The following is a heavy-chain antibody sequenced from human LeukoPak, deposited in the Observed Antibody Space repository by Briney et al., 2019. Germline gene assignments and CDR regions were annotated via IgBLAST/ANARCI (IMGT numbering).Heavy chain of an antibody. CDR1: GGSISSYY. Sequence: PSETLSLTCTVSGGSISSYYWSWIRQPAGKGLEWIGRIYTSGGTNYNPSLKSRVTMSVDTSKNQFSLKLSSVAAADTAVYYCARELDDYGDLNFDYWGQGTLFTVSS. D-gene: IGHD4-17*01. CDR3: ARELDDYGDLNFDY. J-gene: IGHJ4*02. CDR2: IYTSGGT. V-gene: IGHV4-4*07.